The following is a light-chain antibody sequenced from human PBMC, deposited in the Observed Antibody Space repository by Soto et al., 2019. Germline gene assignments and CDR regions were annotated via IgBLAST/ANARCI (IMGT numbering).Light chain of an antibody. CDR3: SSYTTNSPPVV. J-gene: IGLJ2*01. Sequence: LTQPPSVSLAPGQTASITCVGDNVGGKSVHWYQQYPGKAPKLLISEVTNRPSGVSNRFSGSKSGNTASLTISGLQAEDEAHYYCSSYTTNSPPVVFGGGTKVTVL. V-gene: IGLV2-14*01. CDR2: EVT. CDR1: NVGGKS.